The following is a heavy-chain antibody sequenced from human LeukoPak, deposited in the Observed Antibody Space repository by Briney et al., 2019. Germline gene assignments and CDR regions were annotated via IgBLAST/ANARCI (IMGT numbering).Heavy chain of an antibody. CDR1: GFTFSNYW. CDR2: ISTDGSQT. Sequence: GGSLRLSCEASGFTFSNYWMHWVRQAPGKGLVWVSQISTDGSQTFYADSVKGRFTISRDNAKNTLFLRMDSLRPEDTAVYYCVRSLRSADFWGQGTLVTVSS. V-gene: IGHV3-74*01. J-gene: IGHJ4*02. CDR3: VRSLRSADF.